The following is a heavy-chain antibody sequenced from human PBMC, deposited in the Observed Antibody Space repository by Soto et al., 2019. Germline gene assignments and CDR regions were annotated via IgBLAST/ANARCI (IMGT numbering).Heavy chain of an antibody. Sequence: PGESLKISCKGSGYSFTSYWISWVRQMPGKGLEWMGRIDPSDSYTNYSPSFQGHVTISADKSISTAYLQWSSLKASDTAMYYCARHSSSSYYYYYGMDVWGQGTTVTVSS. CDR1: GYSFTSYW. D-gene: IGHD6-6*01. CDR3: ARHSSSSYYYYYGMDV. J-gene: IGHJ6*02. V-gene: IGHV5-10-1*01. CDR2: IDPSDSYT.